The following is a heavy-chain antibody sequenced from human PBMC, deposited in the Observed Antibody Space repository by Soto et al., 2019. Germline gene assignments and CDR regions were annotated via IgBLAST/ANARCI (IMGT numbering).Heavy chain of an antibody. D-gene: IGHD6-25*01. CDR3: ARDYRKQRPWRYFDY. CDR1: GFTFSSYS. V-gene: IGHV3-48*01. J-gene: IGHJ4*02. Sequence: EVQLVESGGGLVQPGGSLRLSCAASGFTFSSYSMNWVRQAPGKGLEWVSYISSSSSTIYYADSVKGRFTISRDNAKNSPYLQMNSLRAEDTAVYYCARDYRKQRPWRYFDYWGQGTLVTVSS. CDR2: ISSSSSTI.